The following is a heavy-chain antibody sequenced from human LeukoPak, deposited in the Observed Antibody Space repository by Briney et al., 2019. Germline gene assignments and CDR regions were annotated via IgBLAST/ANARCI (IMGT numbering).Heavy chain of an antibody. CDR1: GFTFSNYG. J-gene: IGHJ3*02. CDR3: ARLDTAMVMGAFDI. V-gene: IGHV3-23*01. D-gene: IGHD5-18*01. Sequence: PGGSLRLSCAASGFTFSNYGMSWVRQAPGKGLEWVSALSGSGGRTYYADSLKGRFTISRDNSKNTLYLEMNSLRAEDTAVYYCARLDTAMVMGAFDIWGQGTMVTVSS. CDR2: LSGSGGRT.